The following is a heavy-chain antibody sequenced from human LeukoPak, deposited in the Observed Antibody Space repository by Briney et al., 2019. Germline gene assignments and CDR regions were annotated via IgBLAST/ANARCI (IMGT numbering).Heavy chain of an antibody. CDR1: GYTLRNYY. CDR2: INFNRGDT. J-gene: IGHJ4*02. CDR3: ARDKSNGIGIVY. D-gene: IGHD1-26*01. Sequence: ASVKVSCKASGYTLRNYYIHWVRQAPGHGLEYMGWINFNRGDTNYAEKFQGRVTMTRDTSIDTVYMDLSSLRSDDTALYYCARDKSNGIGIVYWGQGTPVTVSS. V-gene: IGHV1-2*02.